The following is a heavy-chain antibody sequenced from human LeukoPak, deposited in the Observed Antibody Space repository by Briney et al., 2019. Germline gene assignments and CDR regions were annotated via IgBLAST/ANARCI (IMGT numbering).Heavy chain of an antibody. Sequence: LGESLKISCTGSEYKFTDYWIGWVRQMPGKGLEWMGVFYPGDSHTRYNPSFQGQVTMSADKSTNTAYVQWSSLKASDSAMYYCARAHGDYDPLDYWGQGTLVTVSS. V-gene: IGHV5-51*01. D-gene: IGHD4-17*01. CDR3: ARAHGDYDPLDY. CDR1: EYKFTDYW. J-gene: IGHJ4*02. CDR2: FYPGDSHT.